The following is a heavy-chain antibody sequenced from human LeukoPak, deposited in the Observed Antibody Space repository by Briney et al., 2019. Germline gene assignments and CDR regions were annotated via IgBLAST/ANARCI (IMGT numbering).Heavy chain of an antibody. Sequence: GGSLRLSCAASGFTFSSYAMNWVRQAPGKGLEWVSYISSSSSNIYYADSVKGRFTISRDKAKNSLYLQMNSLRAEDTAVYYCATNWDYWGQGTLVTVSS. CDR3: ATNWDY. D-gene: IGHD1-1*01. CDR1: GFTFSSYA. CDR2: ISSSSSNI. J-gene: IGHJ4*02. V-gene: IGHV3-48*01.